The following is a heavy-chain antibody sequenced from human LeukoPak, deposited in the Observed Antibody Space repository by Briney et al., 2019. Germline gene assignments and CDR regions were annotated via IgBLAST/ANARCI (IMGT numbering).Heavy chain of an antibody. CDR3: ARVRTTVTTMYYFDY. Sequence: PGGSLRLSCAASGFTFSSYWMSWVRQAPGKGLEWVSYISSSGSTIYYADSVKGRFTISRDNAKNSLYLQMNSLRAEDTAVYYCARVRTTVTTMYYFDYWGQGTLVTVSS. CDR2: ISSSGSTI. V-gene: IGHV3-48*04. CDR1: GFTFSSYW. D-gene: IGHD4-17*01. J-gene: IGHJ4*02.